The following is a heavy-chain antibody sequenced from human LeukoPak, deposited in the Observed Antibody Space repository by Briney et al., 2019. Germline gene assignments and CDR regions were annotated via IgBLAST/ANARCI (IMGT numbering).Heavy chain of an antibody. CDR3: AKDGYCSAGSCFSANDAFDI. CDR2: ISGSGGST. CDR1: GFIFSSYV. J-gene: IGHJ3*02. D-gene: IGHD2-15*01. V-gene: IGHV3-23*01. Sequence: TGRSLRLSCAASGFIFSSYVMHWVRQAPGKGLEWVSAISGSGGSTYYADSVKGRFTISRDNSKNSLYLQMNSLRAEDTAVYYCAKDGYCSAGSCFSANDAFDIWGQGTMVTVSS.